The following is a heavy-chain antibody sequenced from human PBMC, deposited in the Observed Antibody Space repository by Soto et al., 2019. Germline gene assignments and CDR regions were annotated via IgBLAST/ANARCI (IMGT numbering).Heavy chain of an antibody. Sequence: GASVKVSCKASGYTFTSYDINWVRQATGQGLEWMGWMNPNSGNTGYAQKFQGRVTMTRNTSISTAYMELSSLRSEDTAVYYCARGAPRLLWFGGVYYYGLDVWGQGTTVTVSS. CDR1: GYTFTSYD. D-gene: IGHD3-10*01. CDR3: ARGAPRLLWFGGVYYYGLDV. J-gene: IGHJ6*02. CDR2: MNPNSGNT. V-gene: IGHV1-8*01.